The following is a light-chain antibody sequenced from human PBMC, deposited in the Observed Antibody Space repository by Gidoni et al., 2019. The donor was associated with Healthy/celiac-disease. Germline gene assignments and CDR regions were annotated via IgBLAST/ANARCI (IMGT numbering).Light chain of an antibody. CDR1: QSVSSN. V-gene: IGKV3-15*01. Sequence: EIVMTQSPATLSVSPGERATLSCRASQSVSSNLAWYQQNPGQAPRLLIYGASTRATGIPARFSGSGSGTEFTLTISSLQSEDFAVDYCQQYNNWPPRYTFGQGTKLEIK. CDR2: GAS. CDR3: QQYNNWPPRYT. J-gene: IGKJ2*01.